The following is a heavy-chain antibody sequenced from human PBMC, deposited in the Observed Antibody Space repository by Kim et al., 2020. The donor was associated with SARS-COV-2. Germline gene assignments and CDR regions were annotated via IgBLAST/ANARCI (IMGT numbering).Heavy chain of an antibody. CDR3: ASLQGIAAQWGAFDI. J-gene: IGHJ3*02. V-gene: IGHV3-53*01. CDR1: GFTVSSNY. Sequence: GALRLSCAASGFTVSSNYMNWVRQAPGKGLEWVSVIYSDGSTYYADSVKGRFTISRDNSKNTLYLQMNSLRAEDTAVYYCASLQGIAAQWGAFDIWGQGTMVTVSS. CDR2: IYSDGST. D-gene: IGHD6-13*01.